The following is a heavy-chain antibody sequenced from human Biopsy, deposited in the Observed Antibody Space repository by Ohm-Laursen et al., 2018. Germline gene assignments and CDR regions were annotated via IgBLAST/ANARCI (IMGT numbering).Heavy chain of an antibody. CDR3: AKDLRNNNWGVEN. CDR2: ISDDGRNK. Sequence: SLRLSRAASGFSFSSYGMHWVRQAPGKGLEWVAVISDDGRNKYYVDSVKGRFTISRDNSKNTLYLQMSNLRAEDTAVFHCAKDLRNNNWGVENWGQGTLVTVSS. CDR1: GFSFSSYG. V-gene: IGHV3-30*18. D-gene: IGHD7-27*01. J-gene: IGHJ4*02.